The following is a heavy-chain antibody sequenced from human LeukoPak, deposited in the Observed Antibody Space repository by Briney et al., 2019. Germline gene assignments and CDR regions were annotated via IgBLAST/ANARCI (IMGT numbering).Heavy chain of an antibody. CDR2: IYSGGST. CDR3: ATGDYDYVWGTDY. V-gene: IGHV3-66*01. J-gene: IGHJ4*02. Sequence: GSLRLSCAASGFTVSSNYMSWVRQAPGKGLEWVSVIYSGGSTYYADSVKGRFTISRDNSKNMLYLQMNSLRAEDTAVYYCATGDYDYVWGTDYWGQGTLVTVSS. CDR1: GFTVSSNY. D-gene: IGHD3-16*01.